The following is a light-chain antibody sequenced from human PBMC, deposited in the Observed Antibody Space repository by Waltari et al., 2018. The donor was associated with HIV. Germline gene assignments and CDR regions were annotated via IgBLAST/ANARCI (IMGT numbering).Light chain of an antibody. CDR3: QTWGTGLWL. Sequence: QLAVTQPPSASASLGASVTLTCTLSSGHRNFAIAWHQNRPDKGPRNLMQVNVAGAHSKADGVPDRCSGCSSGAERYLTSSNLQAGDEADYYGQTWGTGLWLFAGGTKLTVL. CDR1: SGHRNFA. V-gene: IGLV4-69*02. CDR2: VNVAGAH. J-gene: IGLJ3*02.